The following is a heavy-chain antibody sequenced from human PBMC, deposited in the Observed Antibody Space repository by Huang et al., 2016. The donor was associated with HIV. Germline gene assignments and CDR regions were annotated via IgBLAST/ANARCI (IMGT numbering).Heavy chain of an antibody. CDR1: GYTLTELS. D-gene: IGHD2-21*01. Sequence: QVQLVQSGAEVKKPGASVKVSCKVSGYTLTELSIHWVRQAPGKGLEWMGGFAPAHCETNSAPNFQGRVTMTEDTATDTAYMELNSLRSEDTAVYYCATGFDTYYDIWGQGTMVIASS. CDR3: ATGFDTYYDI. CDR2: FAPAHCET. V-gene: IGHV1-24*01. J-gene: IGHJ3*02.